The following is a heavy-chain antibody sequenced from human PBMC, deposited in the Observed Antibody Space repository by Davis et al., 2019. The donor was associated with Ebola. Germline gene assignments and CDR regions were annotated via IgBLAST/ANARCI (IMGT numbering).Heavy chain of an antibody. J-gene: IGHJ4*02. D-gene: IGHD2-2*01. V-gene: IGHV1-3*01. CDR3: VRDETLYSSSSSLAY. Sequence: ASVKVSCKASGYTFTSYSVNWVRQAPGQRPEWMGWINAGNGDKKYSQKFQGRVTFTRDTYANTVYLEMTSLGSEDTAVYYCVRDETLYSSSSSLAYWGQGTLVTVSS. CDR2: INAGNGDK. CDR1: GYTFTSYS.